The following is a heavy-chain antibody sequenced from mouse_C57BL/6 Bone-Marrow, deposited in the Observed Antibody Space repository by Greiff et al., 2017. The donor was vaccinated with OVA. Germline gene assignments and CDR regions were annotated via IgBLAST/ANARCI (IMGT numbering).Heavy chain of an antibody. V-gene: IGHV1-59*01. CDR1: GYTFTSYW. Sequence: VQLQQPGAELVRPGTSVKLSCKASGYTFTSYWMHWVKQRPGQGLEWIGVIDPSDSYTNYNQKFKGKATLTVDTSSSTAYMQLSSLTSEDSAVYYCADLFAYWGQGTLVTVSA. CDR3: ADLFAY. J-gene: IGHJ3*01. CDR2: IDPSDSYT.